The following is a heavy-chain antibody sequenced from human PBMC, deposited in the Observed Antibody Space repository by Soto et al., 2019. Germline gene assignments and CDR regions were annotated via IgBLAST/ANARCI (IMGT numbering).Heavy chain of an antibody. V-gene: IGHV4-39*01. CDR1: GVSMSSSTYY. CDR3: ARHSYALRDSFAY. J-gene: IGHJ4*02. CDR2: IYYSGST. Sequence: KPSETLSLTCTASGVSMSSSTYYWGWIRQPPGKGLEWIGSIYYSGSTYYNPSLKSRVTISVDTSKNQFSLKLSSVTAADTAVYYCARHSYALRDSFAYWGQGTLVTVSS. D-gene: IGHD2-8*01.